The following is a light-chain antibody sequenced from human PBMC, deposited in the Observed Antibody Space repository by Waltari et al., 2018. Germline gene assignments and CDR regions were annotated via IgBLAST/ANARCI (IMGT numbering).Light chain of an antibody. V-gene: IGKV1-39*01. J-gene: IGKJ1*01. Sequence: DIQMTQSPSSLSASVGDRVSITCRASQTIRNFLNWYQQQPGKAPKLLIYAASSLAGGVPSRFSGSASGTDFTLTISSPQPEDFATYYCQQGYTTPRTFGQGTKVEIK. CDR2: AAS. CDR3: QQGYTTPRT. CDR1: QTIRNF.